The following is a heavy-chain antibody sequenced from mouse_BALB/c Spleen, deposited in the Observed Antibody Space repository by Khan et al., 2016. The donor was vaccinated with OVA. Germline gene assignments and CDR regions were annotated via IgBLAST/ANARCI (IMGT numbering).Heavy chain of an antibody. CDR2: IYPYNDDT. CDR1: GYTFTSYV. D-gene: IGHD2-14*01. Sequence: VQLQQPGPELVKPGASVRMSCKASGYTFTSYVMHWVKQKPGQGLEWIGYIYPYNDDTKYNEKFKGKATLTSDKSSSTAYMELSSLTSEDSAVYYCAKNYRYDVYFDYRGQGTTLTVSS. J-gene: IGHJ2*01. V-gene: IGHV1S136*01. CDR3: AKNYRYDVYFDY.